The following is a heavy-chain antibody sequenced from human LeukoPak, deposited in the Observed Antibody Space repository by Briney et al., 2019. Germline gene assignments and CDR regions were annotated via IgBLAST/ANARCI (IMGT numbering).Heavy chain of an antibody. J-gene: IGHJ4*02. Sequence: SETLSLTCTVSGGSISSYYWSWIRQPPGKGLEWIGHIYYTGSADYNPSPKSRVTISVDTSKNQFSLKLTSVTAADTALYYCARLEYSGTYTIDYWGQGTLVTVSS. CDR1: GGSISSYY. D-gene: IGHD1-26*01. V-gene: IGHV4-59*08. CDR2: IYYTGSA. CDR3: ARLEYSGTYTIDY.